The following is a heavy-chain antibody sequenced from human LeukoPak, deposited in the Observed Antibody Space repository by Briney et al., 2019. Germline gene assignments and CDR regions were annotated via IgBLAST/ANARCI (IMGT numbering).Heavy chain of an antibody. Sequence: GGSLRLSCAASGFTFSSYAMSWVRHAPGKGLEWVSAISGSGDSTYYADSVKGRFTIFRDSSKNTLYLQMNSLRAEDTSVYYCAKDRNVRGSGSYCRLNWFYPWGDGTLVTVSS. D-gene: IGHD3-10*01. CDR3: AKDRNVRGSGSYCRLNWFYP. CDR1: GFTFSSYA. J-gene: IGHJ5*02. V-gene: IGHV3-23*01. CDR2: ISGSGDST.